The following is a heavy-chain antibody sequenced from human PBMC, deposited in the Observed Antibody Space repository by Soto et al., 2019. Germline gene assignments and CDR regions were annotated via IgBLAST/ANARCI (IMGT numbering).Heavy chain of an antibody. CDR2: IYPGDSDT. CDR3: ARYYYDFWSGDPYYYYGMDV. D-gene: IGHD3-3*01. J-gene: IGHJ6*02. V-gene: IGHV5-51*01. Sequence: ESLRLSGKGAGYSLTSYWIGLVRQMPGKGQEWRGIIYPGDSDTRDSPSFQGQVTISADKSISTAYLQWSSLKASDTAMYYCARYYYDFWSGDPYYYYGMDVWGQGTTVTVSS. CDR1: GYSLTSYW.